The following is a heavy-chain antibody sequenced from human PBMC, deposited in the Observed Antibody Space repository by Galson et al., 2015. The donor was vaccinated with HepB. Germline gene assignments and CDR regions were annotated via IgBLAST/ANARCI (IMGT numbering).Heavy chain of an antibody. V-gene: IGHV3-30*04. J-gene: IGHJ3*02. CDR1: GFTFSSYA. CDR3: AREGRITMVRGVISDAFDI. CDR2: ISYDGSNK. Sequence: LRLSCAASGFTFSSYAMHWVRQAPGKGLEWVAVISYDGSNKYYADSVKGRFTISRDNSKNTLYLQMNSLRAEDTAVYYCAREGRITMVRGVISDAFDIWGQGTMVTVSS. D-gene: IGHD3-10*01.